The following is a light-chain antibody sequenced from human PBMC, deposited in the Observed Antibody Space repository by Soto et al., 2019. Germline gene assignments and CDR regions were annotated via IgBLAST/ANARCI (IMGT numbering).Light chain of an antibody. CDR2: SAS. V-gene: IGKV1-39*01. CDR1: QNIFSY. J-gene: IGKJ1*01. CDR3: HQSYRTVWT. Sequence: DIHMTQSPSSLSASVGDRVTITCRTSQNIFSYLNWYQQKAGQAPKLLIHSASTLESGVPSRFSGGGSGTDFTLTISGLLPEDFATYFCHQSYRTVWTFGQGTKVEIK.